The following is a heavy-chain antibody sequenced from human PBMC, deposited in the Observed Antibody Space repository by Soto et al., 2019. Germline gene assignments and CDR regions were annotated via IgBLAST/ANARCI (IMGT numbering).Heavy chain of an antibody. CDR3: ARVGGTGGYTYGLDY. CDR2: IIPVFGTG. CDR1: GGTFSSYA. D-gene: IGHD5-18*01. Sequence: QVQLVQSGAEVKKPGSSVKVSCKASGGTFSSYAISWVRQAPGQGREWMGGIIPVFGTGIYAQKFQGRVTITADKSTNTAYMELRSLRSDDTAVYFCARVGGTGGYTYGLDYWGPGTLVTVSS. J-gene: IGHJ4*02. V-gene: IGHV1-69*06.